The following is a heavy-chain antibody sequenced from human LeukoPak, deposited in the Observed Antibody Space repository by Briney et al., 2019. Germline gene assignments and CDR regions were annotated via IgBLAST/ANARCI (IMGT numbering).Heavy chain of an antibody. V-gene: IGHV4-34*01. D-gene: IGHD2-2*01. J-gene: IGHJ5*02. CDR1: GGSFSGYY. Sequence: SETLSLTCAVYGGSFSGYYWSWIRQPPGEGLEWIGEINHSGSTNYNPSLKSRVNISGDTSKDQFSPKLSSVTAADTAVYYCARGRYARGIVVVPAASLGRWFDPWGQGTLVTVSS. CDR3: ARGRYARGIVVVPAASLGRWFDP. CDR2: INHSGST.